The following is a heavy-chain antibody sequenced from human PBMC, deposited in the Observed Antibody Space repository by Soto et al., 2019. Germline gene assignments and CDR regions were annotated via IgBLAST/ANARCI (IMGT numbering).Heavy chain of an antibody. CDR2: IWYGGSNK. Sequence: QVQLVESGGGVVQPGRSLRLSCAASGFIFSSYGMHRVRQAPGKGLESVAMIWYGGSNKYYADSVKGRFTISRDNPKNTLYLQMNSLRAEDMAVYYCARDTFSFAGWDPAPFDYWGQGTLVTVSS. J-gene: IGHJ4*02. CDR1: GFIFSSYG. D-gene: IGHD3-16*01. V-gene: IGHV3-33*01. CDR3: ARDTFSFAGWDPAPFDY.